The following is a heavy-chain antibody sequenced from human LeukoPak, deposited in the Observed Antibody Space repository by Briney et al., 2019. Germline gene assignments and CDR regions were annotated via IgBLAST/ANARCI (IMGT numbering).Heavy chain of an antibody. Sequence: GGSLRLSCAASGFTFSDYYMSWIRQAPGKGLEWVSYISSSGSTIYYADSVKGRFTISRDNAKNSLYLQMNSLRAEDTAVYYCARAYNYGSGSYYDYYYYYMDVWGKGTTVTVSS. J-gene: IGHJ6*03. V-gene: IGHV3-11*04. CDR2: ISSSGSTI. D-gene: IGHD3-10*01. CDR3: ARAYNYGSGSYYDYYYYYMDV. CDR1: GFTFSDYY.